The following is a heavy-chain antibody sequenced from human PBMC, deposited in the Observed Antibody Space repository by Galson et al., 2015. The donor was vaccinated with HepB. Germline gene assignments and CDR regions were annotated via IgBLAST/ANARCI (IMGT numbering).Heavy chain of an antibody. CDR1: GYTFTSYG. J-gene: IGHJ4*02. D-gene: IGHD3-3*01. CDR2: ISAYNGNT. V-gene: IGHV1-18*01. CDR3: ARARLRFLEWLNYFDY. Sequence: SCKASGYTFTSYGISWVRQAPGQGLEWMGWISAYNGNTNYAQKVQGRVTMTTDTSTSIAYLELRSLRSDDTAVYYCARARLRFLEWLNYFDYWGQGTLVTVST.